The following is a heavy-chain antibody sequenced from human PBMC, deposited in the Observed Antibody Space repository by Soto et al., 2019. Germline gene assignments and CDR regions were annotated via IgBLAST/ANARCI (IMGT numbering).Heavy chain of an antibody. J-gene: IGHJ4*02. CDR2: IIPIFGAA. Sequence: QVQLVQSGAEVKKPGSSVKVSCKASGGTFSSYAISWVRQAPGQGLEWMGGIIPIFGAANYAQKFQGRVMSTGEESTSTAYMELGSPRSEDTAVYYCARGHGGSYSDYWGQGTLVTVSS. V-gene: IGHV1-69*12. D-gene: IGHD1-26*01. CDR1: GGTFSSYA. CDR3: ARGHGGSYSDY.